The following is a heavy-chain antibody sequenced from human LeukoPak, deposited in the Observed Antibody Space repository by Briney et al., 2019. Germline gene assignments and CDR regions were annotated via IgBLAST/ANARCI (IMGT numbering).Heavy chain of an antibody. CDR1: GFTISYYS. CDR3: ARGAYYYDSSTYLSDVAY. CDR2: ISSSGSTI. J-gene: IGHJ4*02. Sequence: GGSLRLSWAASGFTISYYSMNWVRQAPGKGLEWVSYISSSGSTIYYADSVKGRFTISRDNAKNSLYLQMNSLRAEDTAVYYCARGAYYYDSSTYLSDVAYWGQGTLVTVSS. D-gene: IGHD3-22*01. V-gene: IGHV3-48*01.